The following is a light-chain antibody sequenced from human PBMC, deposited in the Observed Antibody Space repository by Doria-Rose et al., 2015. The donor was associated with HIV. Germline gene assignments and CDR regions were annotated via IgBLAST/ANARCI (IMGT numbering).Light chain of an antibody. Sequence: EIVMTQSPESLGMSLGERATLNCKSNQSLLYTSKNYLAWYQQKPGRPPKLLIYWASTRQSGVPARFSGSGSGTDFTLTISSLGAEDVAVYYCQQYYDTPSFGPGTTVDIK. CDR3: QQYYDTPS. CDR1: QSLLYTSKNY. J-gene: IGKJ3*01. CDR2: WAS. V-gene: IGKV4-1*01.